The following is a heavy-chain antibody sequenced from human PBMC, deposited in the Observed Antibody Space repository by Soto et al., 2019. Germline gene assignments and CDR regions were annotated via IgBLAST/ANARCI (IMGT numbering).Heavy chain of an antibody. CDR2: VNPSGGST. CDR3: AREENCSGGTCYSEYFHR. J-gene: IGHJ1*01. CDR1: GGTFSSYA. V-gene: IGHV1-46*01. Sequence: ASVKVSCKASGGTFSSYAISWVRLAPGQGLEWMGVVNPSGGSTKYAQNFQGRVTMTRDTSTTTIYMGLSSLRSDDTAIYYCAREENCSGGTCYSEYFHRWGQGTLVTVSS. D-gene: IGHD2-15*01.